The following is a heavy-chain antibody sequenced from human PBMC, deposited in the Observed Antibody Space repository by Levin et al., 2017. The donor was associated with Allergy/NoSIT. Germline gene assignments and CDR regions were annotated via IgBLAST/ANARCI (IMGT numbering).Heavy chain of an antibody. V-gene: IGHV3-33*01. Sequence: GGSLRLSCAASGFTFTSYGMHWVRQAPGKGLEWVALIWSDGSTKYFADSVKGRVTIARDSSKNTVYLQMNSLRVEDTAVYYCGRDTAGYDYALDVWGQGTTVIVSS. D-gene: IGHD3-16*01. CDR1: GFTFTSYG. J-gene: IGHJ6*02. CDR2: IWSDGSTK. CDR3: GRDTAGYDYALDV.